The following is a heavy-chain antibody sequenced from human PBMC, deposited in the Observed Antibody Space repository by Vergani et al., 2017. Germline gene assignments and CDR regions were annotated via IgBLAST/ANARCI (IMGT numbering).Heavy chain of an antibody. Sequence: QAQLQQWGAGLLKPSETLSLTCAVYGGSFSGYYWSWIRQPPGQGLEWIGEINHSGNTYYNPSLKSRFTISVDTSKNQFSLRLSSVTAADTAIYYCARASDTAMVTDFDYWGQGTLVTVSS. D-gene: IGHD5-18*01. V-gene: IGHV4-34*01. CDR3: ARASDTAMVTDFDY. CDR2: INHSGNT. CDR1: GGSFSGYY. J-gene: IGHJ4*02.